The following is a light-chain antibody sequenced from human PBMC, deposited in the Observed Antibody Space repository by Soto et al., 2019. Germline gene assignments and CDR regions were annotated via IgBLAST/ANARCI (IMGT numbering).Light chain of an antibody. Sequence: VLTQPPSVSGAPGQRVTISCTGSSSNIGAGYDVHWYQQLPGTAPKLLIYGNSNRPSGVPDRFSGSKSGTSAALAITGLQAEDEADYLCQTYDTSLSVVVFGGGTKVTVL. V-gene: IGLV1-40*01. CDR3: QTYDTSLSVVV. CDR2: GNS. J-gene: IGLJ2*01. CDR1: SSNIGAGYD.